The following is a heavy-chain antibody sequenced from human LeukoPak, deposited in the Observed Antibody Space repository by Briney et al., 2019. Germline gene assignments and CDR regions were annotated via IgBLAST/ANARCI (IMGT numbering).Heavy chain of an antibody. D-gene: IGHD2-2*01. V-gene: IGHV4-34*01. CDR3: ARLKVPAASLYYSGMDV. Sequence: PSETLSLTCAVYGGSFSGYYWSWIRQPPGKGLEWIGEINHSGSTNYNPSLKSRVTISVDTSKNQFSLKLSSVTAADTAVYYCARLKVPAASLYYSGMDVWGQGTTVTVSS. CDR1: GGSFSGYY. CDR2: INHSGST. J-gene: IGHJ6*02.